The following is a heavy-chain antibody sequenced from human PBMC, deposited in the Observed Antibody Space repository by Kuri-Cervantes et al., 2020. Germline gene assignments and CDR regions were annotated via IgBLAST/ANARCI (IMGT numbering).Heavy chain of an antibody. CDR1: GYTFTYRY. Sequence: SVKVSCKASGYTFTYRYLHWVRQAPGQALEWMGWITPFNGNTNYAQKFQDRVTITRDRSMSTAYMELSSLRSEDTAVYYCARGRIRSWFDPWGQGTLVTVSS. V-gene: IGHV1-45*02. CDR3: ARGRIRSWFDP. CDR2: ITPFNGNT. J-gene: IGHJ5*02.